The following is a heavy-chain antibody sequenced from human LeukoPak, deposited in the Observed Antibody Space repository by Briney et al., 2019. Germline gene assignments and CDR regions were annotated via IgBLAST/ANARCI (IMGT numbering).Heavy chain of an antibody. Sequence: SETLSLTCTVSGGSISSSTYYWGWIRQPPGKGLEWIGSMYYSVSTYYNSSLKSRVTMFVDTSKNQFSLKLSSVTAADTAVYYCARGLWRGGGYLSCFDYWGQGILVTVSS. CDR3: ARGLWRGGGYLSCFDY. J-gene: IGHJ4*02. CDR2: MYYSVST. D-gene: IGHD3-16*01. V-gene: IGHV4-39*07. CDR1: GGSISSSTYY.